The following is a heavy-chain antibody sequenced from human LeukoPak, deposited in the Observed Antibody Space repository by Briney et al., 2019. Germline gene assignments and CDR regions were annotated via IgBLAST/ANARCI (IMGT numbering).Heavy chain of an antibody. V-gene: IGHV3-66*01. D-gene: IGHD3-22*01. CDR3: ARKTDSGGQGDY. CDR1: GFTFSSYG. Sequence: GGSLRLSCAASGFTFSSYGMYWVRQAPGKGLECVSVIYSGGNTYYADSVKGRFTISRDKSKNTLYLQMNSLRAEDTAVYYCARKTDSGGQGDYWGPGTLVTVSS. J-gene: IGHJ4*02. CDR2: IYSGGNT.